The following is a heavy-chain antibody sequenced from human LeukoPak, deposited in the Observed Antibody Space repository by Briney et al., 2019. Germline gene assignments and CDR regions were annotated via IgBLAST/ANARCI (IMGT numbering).Heavy chain of an antibody. Sequence: NPSETLSLTCTVSGGSISSYYWSWIRQPPGKGLEWIGYIYYSGSTNYNPSLKSRVTISVDTSKNQFSLKLSSVTAAGTAVYYCARVVGGTAMAFFDYWGQGTLVTVSS. CDR1: GGSISSYY. CDR3: ARVVGGTAMAFFDY. D-gene: IGHD5-18*01. CDR2: IYYSGST. V-gene: IGHV4-59*08. J-gene: IGHJ4*02.